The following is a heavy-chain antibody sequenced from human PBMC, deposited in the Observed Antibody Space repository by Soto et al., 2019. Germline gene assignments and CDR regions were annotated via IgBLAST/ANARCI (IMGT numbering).Heavy chain of an antibody. CDR1: GFTFSSYG. V-gene: IGHV3-30*18. Sequence: PGGSLRLSCAASGFTFSSYGMHWVRQAPGKGLEWVAVISYDGSSKYYADSVKGRFTISRDNSKNTLYLQMNSLRAEGTAVYYCAKEEAAAGPEYYYYYYGMDVWGQGTTVTVSS. CDR2: ISYDGSSK. CDR3: AKEEAAAGPEYYYYYYGMDV. J-gene: IGHJ6*02. D-gene: IGHD6-13*01.